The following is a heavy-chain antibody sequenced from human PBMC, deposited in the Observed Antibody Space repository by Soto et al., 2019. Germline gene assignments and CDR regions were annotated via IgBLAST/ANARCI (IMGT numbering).Heavy chain of an antibody. Sequence: QITLKESGPTLVKPTQTLTLTCTFSGFSLSTSGVGVAWIRQPPGKALEWLALIYWDDDKRYRPSLETRRTVTQDTSKNQVVLSMTNMDSVDTATYYCAYLPCSGGSCYWFSYSGMDVWGQGNTVNVS. CDR3: AYLPCSGGSCYWFSYSGMDV. V-gene: IGHV2-5*02. CDR1: GFSLSTSGVG. J-gene: IGHJ6*02. CDR2: IYWDDDK. D-gene: IGHD2-15*01.